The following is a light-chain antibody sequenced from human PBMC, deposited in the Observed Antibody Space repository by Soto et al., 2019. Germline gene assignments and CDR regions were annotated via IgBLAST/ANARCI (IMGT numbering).Light chain of an antibody. CDR2: DAS. J-gene: IGKJ4*01. CDR1: HDLSDY. CDR3: QQYDNVPLT. Sequence: DVQVTQSPSSLSGVVGDGGTFTCRASHDLSDYLNWYQHKPGEAPKHLIYDASKLEAGVPSRFSGRGSGTDFTFSISSPQPEDIATYYCQQYDNVPLTFGGGTKVDI. V-gene: IGKV1-33*01.